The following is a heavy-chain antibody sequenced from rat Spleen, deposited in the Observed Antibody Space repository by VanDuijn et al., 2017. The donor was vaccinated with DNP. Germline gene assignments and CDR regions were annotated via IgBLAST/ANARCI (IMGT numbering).Heavy chain of an antibody. V-gene: IGHV2-1*01. CDR2: IWGDGTT. CDR3: ARDGTN. D-gene: IGHD1-12*02. CDR1: GFSLTSNS. J-gene: IGHJ4*01. Sequence: QVQLKESGPGLVQPSQTLSLICTVSGFSLTSNSVHWIRQPPGKGLEWMGGIWGDGTTDYNSPLKSRLSISRDTSKSQVFLKMNSLQTDDTAIYFCARDGTNWGQGASVTVSS.